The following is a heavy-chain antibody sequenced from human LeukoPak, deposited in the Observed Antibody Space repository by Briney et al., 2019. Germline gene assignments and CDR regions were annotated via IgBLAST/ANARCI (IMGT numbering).Heavy chain of an antibody. Sequence: SETQSLTCIVSGGSITSYYWSWIRQPAGKGLEWLGRIYTSGSTNYNPSLKSRVTMSVDTSKNQFSLKLSSVTAADTAVYYCAREITPLADIVVVVAATPWFDPWGQGTLVTVSS. CDR3: AREITPLADIVVVVAATPWFDP. CDR1: GGSITSYY. D-gene: IGHD2-15*01. J-gene: IGHJ5*02. V-gene: IGHV4-4*07. CDR2: IYTSGST.